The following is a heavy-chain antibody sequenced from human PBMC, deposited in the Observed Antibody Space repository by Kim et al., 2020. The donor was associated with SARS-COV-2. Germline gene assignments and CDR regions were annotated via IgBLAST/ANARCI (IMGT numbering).Heavy chain of an antibody. V-gene: IGHV3-33*05. CDR3: ARVPLVGYGGKTGGYFQH. CDR2: ISYDGSNK. D-gene: IGHD4-17*01. CDR1: GFTFSSYG. Sequence: GGSLRLSCAASGFTFSSYGMHWVRQAPGKGLEWVAVISYDGSNKYYADSVKGRFTISRDNSKNTLYLQMNSLRAEDMAVYYCARVPLVGYGGKTGGYFQHWGQGTLVTVSS. J-gene: IGHJ1*01.